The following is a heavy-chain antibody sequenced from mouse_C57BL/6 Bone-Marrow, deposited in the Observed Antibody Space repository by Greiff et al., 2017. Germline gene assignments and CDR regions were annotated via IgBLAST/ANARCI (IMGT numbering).Heavy chain of an antibody. CDR1: GFNIKNTY. J-gene: IGHJ4*01. CDR3: ARGYYGNYEDYAMDY. V-gene: IGHV14-3*01. Sequence: EVQLQQSVAELVRPGASVKLSCTASGFNIKNTYMHWVKQRPEQGLEWIGRIDPANGNTKYAPKFQGKAPLTADPSSNTAYLPLSSLTSEDTAIYYCARGYYGNYEDYAMDYWGQGTSVTVSS. CDR2: IDPANGNT. D-gene: IGHD2-1*01.